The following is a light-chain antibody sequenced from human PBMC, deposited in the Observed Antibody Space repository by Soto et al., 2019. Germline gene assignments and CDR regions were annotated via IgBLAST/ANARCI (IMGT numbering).Light chain of an antibody. CDR2: EGS. CDR3: CSYAGSSTLWV. V-gene: IGLV2-23*01. J-gene: IGLJ3*02. Sequence: QPASVSGSPGQSITISCTGTSSDVGSYNLVSWYQQHPGKAPKLMIYEGSKRPSGVSNRFSGSKSGNTASLTISGLQAEDEADYYCCSYAGSSTLWVFGGGTKLTVL. CDR1: SSDVGSYNL.